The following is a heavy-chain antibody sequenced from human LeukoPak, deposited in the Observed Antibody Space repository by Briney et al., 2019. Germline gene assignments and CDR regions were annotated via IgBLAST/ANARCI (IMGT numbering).Heavy chain of an antibody. D-gene: IGHD2-8*01. V-gene: IGHV1-2*02. CDR3: AMILYATGSPTYYLDY. J-gene: IGHJ4*02. CDR2: INPKNGDT. CDR1: GYSXTDHS. Sequence: GASVKVSCKASGYSXTDHSMHGVRQAPGQGLDWMGWINPKNGDTNYAQNFQGRVTMTRDTSISTVYMEVSWLRSDDTAVYYCAMILYATGSPTYYLDYWGQGTLVTVSP.